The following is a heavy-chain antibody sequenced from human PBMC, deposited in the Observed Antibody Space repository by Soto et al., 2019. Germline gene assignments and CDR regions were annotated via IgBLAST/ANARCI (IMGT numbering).Heavy chain of an antibody. J-gene: IGHJ3*02. CDR1: GFTFNSYA. CDR2: ISGSGGST. Sequence: EVQLLESGGGLVQPGGSLRLSCAASGFTFNSYAMSWVRQSPGKGLEWVSTISGSGGSTYYADSVRGRFTISRDNSKSTLYLQMSSLRAEDTAVYYCAKDKVLWFEDSMALDIWGQGTMVTVSS. D-gene: IGHD3-10*01. CDR3: AKDKVLWFEDSMALDI. V-gene: IGHV3-23*01.